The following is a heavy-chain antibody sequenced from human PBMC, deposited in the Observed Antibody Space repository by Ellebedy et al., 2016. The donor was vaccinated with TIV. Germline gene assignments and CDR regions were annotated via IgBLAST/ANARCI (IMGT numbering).Heavy chain of an antibody. Sequence: PGGSLRLPCAASGLTFSSYSMDWVRLAPGKGLEWVSYISSSTSTIYYADSVKGRFTISRDNAKNSLYLQMNSLRDDDTAVYYCARGRLEGGLFDYWGQGTLVTVSS. V-gene: IGHV3-48*02. J-gene: IGHJ4*02. CDR1: GLTFSSYS. D-gene: IGHD1-1*01. CDR3: ARGRLEGGLFDY. CDR2: ISSSTSTI.